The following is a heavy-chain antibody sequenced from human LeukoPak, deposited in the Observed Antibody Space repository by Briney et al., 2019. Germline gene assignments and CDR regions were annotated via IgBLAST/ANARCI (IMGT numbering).Heavy chain of an antibody. CDR1: GGTFSAYA. CDR3: ATDHHPSYGGRDHYYYMDV. D-gene: IGHD2-15*01. J-gene: IGHJ6*03. Sequence: SVKASCKASGGTFSAYAISWVRQAPGQGLEWMGRIIPIIATTNYAQKFQGRVTITTDGSTSTAYMEVSSLRSDDTAVYYCATDHHPSYGGRDHYYYMDVWGKGTTVTVSS. CDR2: IIPIIATT. V-gene: IGHV1-69*05.